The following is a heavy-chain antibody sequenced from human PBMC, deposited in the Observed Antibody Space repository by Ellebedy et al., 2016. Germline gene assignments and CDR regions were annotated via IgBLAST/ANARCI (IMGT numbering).Heavy chain of an antibody. CDR2: ISSSSSYI. J-gene: IGHJ5*02. D-gene: IGHD3-22*01. CDR3: ARETYYYDSSGYRTNWFDP. V-gene: IGHV3-21*01. CDR1: GFTFSSYS. Sequence: GESLKISXAASGFTFSSYSMNWVRQAPGKGLEWVSSISSSSSYIYYADSVKGRFTISRDNAKNSLYLQMNSLRAEDTAVYYCARETYYYDSSGYRTNWFDPWGQGTLVTVSS.